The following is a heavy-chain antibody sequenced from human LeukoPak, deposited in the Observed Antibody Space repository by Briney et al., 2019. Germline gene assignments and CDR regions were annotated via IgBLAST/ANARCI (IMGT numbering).Heavy chain of an antibody. CDR3: TTGTGWGSYNDY. J-gene: IGHJ4*02. D-gene: IGHD3-10*01. CDR1: GFTFSNAW. Sequence: GSLRLSCAASGFTFSNAWMSWVRQAPGKGLEWVGRIKSKTDGGTTDYAAPVKGRFTISRDDSKNTLYLQMNSLKTEDTAVYYCTTGTGWGSYNDYWGQGTLVTVSS. V-gene: IGHV3-15*01. CDR2: IKSKTDGGTT.